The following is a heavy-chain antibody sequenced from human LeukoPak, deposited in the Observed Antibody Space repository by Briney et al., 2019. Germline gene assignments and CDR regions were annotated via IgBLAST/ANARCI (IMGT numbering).Heavy chain of an antibody. CDR3: ARDRTTVTPAHDY. V-gene: IGHV3-21*01. CDR1: GFTFSSYS. D-gene: IGHD4-17*01. Sequence: PGGSLRLSCAASGFTFSSYSMNWVRQAPGKGLEWVSSISSSSSYIYYADSVKGRFTISRDNAKNSLYLQMNSLRAEDTAVYYCARDRTTVTPAHDYWGQGTLVTVSS. CDR2: ISSSSSYI. J-gene: IGHJ4*02.